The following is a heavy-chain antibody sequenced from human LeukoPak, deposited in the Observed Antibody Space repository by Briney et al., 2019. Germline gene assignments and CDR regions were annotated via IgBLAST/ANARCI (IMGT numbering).Heavy chain of an antibody. V-gene: IGHV4-59*01. CDR1: GGSFSGYY. J-gene: IGHJ4*02. CDR2: IYYSGST. Sequence: SETLSLTCAVYGGSFSGYYWSWIRQPPGKGLEWIGYIYYSGSTNYNPSLKSRVTISVDTSKNQFSLKLSSVTAADTAVYYCGRDRGYYHDSSCFFYYWGPGTLVPVSS. D-gene: IGHD3-22*01. CDR3: GRDRGYYHDSSCFFYY.